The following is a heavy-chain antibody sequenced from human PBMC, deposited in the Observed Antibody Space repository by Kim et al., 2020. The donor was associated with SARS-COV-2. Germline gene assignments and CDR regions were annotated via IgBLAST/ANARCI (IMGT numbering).Heavy chain of an antibody. J-gene: IGHJ4*02. Sequence: ASVKVSCKTSGYTFTSYYMQWVRQAPRQGLEWMGIINPSGGSPTYAQKFRGRVTMTRDTSTNTVYMELSSLRSDDTAVYFWARDPGAIGNFDYWGQGTLVTVSS. V-gene: IGHV1-46*01. CDR2: INPSGGSP. D-gene: IGHD3-10*01. CDR3: ARDPGAIGNFDY. CDR1: GYTFTSYY.